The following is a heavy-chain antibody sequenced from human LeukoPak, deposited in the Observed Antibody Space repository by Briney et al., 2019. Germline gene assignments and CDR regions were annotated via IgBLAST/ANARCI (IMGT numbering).Heavy chain of an antibody. D-gene: IGHD6-19*01. CDR2: MNPNSGNT. CDR3: ARGEIEALFFSSGYSSGWSTYYMDV. CDR1: GYTFTSYD. Sequence: ASVKVSCKASGYTFTSYDINWVRQATGQGLEWMGWMNPNSGNTGYAQKFQGRVTITRNTSISTAYMELSSLRPEDTAVYYCARGEIEALFFSSGYSSGWSTYYMDVWGKGTTVTVSS. J-gene: IGHJ6*03. V-gene: IGHV1-8*03.